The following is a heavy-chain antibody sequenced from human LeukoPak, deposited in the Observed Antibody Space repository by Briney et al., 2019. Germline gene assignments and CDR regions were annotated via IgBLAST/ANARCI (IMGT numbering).Heavy chain of an antibody. V-gene: IGHV1-69*04. J-gene: IGHJ6*02. CDR2: IIPIFGIT. D-gene: IGHD5-18*01. CDR1: GGTFSSYA. Sequence: GSSVKVSCKASGGTFSSYAISWVRQAPGQGLEWMGRIIPIFGITNYAQKFQGRVTITADKSTSTAYMELSSLRSEDTAVYYCASDSRKYSYDYYYGMDVWGQGTTVTVSS. CDR3: ASDSRKYSYDYYYGMDV.